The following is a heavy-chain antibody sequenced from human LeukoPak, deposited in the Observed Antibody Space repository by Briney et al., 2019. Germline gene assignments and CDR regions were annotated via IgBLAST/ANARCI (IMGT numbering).Heavy chain of an antibody. J-gene: IGHJ6*03. CDR3: AKAIAARPDYYYYYMDV. CDR2: ISSNGGST. V-gene: IGHV3-64*01. D-gene: IGHD6-6*01. CDR1: GFTFSSYA. Sequence: GGSLRLSCAASGFTFSSYAMHWVRQAPGKGLEYVSAISSNGGSTYYANSVKGRFTISRDNSKNTLYLQMGSLRAEDMAVYYCAKAIAARPDYYYYYMDVWSKGTTVTVSS.